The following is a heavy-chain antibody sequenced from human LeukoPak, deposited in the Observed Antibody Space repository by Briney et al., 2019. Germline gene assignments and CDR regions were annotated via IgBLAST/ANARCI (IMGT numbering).Heavy chain of an antibody. CDR2: IFHSGST. CDR3: ARVGYPTQRRVLSAVSIPTAGAFDV. Sequence: SSETLSLTCAVYGGSFSGYYWSWICQPPGKGLQWIGEIFHSGSTNYNPSLKSRVTISVDNSKNQLSLTLTSVTAADTAVYYCARVGYPTQRRVLSAVSIPTAGAFDVWGQGTLVTVSS. J-gene: IGHJ3*01. V-gene: IGHV4-34*12. D-gene: IGHD2-21*01. CDR1: GGSFSGYY.